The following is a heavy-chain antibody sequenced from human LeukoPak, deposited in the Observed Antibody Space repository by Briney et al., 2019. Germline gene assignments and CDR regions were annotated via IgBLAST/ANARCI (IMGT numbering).Heavy chain of an antibody. CDR3: AKDGTNSSXWHYFEQ. CDR2: IWYDGSHK. J-gene: IGHJ4*02. CDR1: GLTFRNYG. V-gene: IGHV3-33*03. D-gene: IGHD6-13*01. Sequence: GGSLRLSCAASGLTFRNYGMHWVRQAPGKGLEWVAVIWYDGSHKYYVDSVKGRFTISRDNFKNTLYLQMNSLRAEDTAVYYCAKDGTNSSXWHYFEQWGQGTLVIVSS.